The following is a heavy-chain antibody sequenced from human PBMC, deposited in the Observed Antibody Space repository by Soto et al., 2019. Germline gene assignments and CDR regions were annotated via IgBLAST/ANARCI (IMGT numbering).Heavy chain of an antibody. CDR2: ISGDGSST. J-gene: IGHJ4*02. Sequence: AGGSLRLSCAASGFTFSSYWMHWVRQVPGKGLVWVSRISGDGSSTNYADFAKGRFTIPRDNAKNTVYLQMNSLRVEDTAVYYCARRDWNGGYCDFWGQGILVTVSS. CDR1: GFTFSSYW. CDR3: ARRDWNGGYCDF. D-gene: IGHD1-1*01. V-gene: IGHV3-74*01.